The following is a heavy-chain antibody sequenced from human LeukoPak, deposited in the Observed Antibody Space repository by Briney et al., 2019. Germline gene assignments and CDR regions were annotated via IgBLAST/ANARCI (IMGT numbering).Heavy chain of an antibody. CDR2: ISYDGSNK. CDR3: ARVFHGVSMVPTKGFDP. J-gene: IGHJ5*02. D-gene: IGHD3-10*01. V-gene: IGHV3-30*03. CDR1: GFTFSSYG. Sequence: GRSLRLSCAASGFTFSSYGMHWVRQAPGKGLEWVAVISYDGSNKYYADSVKGRFTISRDNSKNTLYLQMNSLRAEDTAVYYCARVFHGVSMVPTKGFDPWGQGTLVTVSS.